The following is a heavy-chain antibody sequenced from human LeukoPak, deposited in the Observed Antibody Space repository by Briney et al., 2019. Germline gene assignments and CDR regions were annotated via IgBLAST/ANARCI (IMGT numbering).Heavy chain of an antibody. D-gene: IGHD3-3*01. J-gene: IGHJ4*02. CDR3: ARDMDPRRFLEWPSDY. CDR2: IIPIFDTP. CDR1: GGTFSSYA. V-gene: IGHV1-69*05. Sequence: SVKVSCKASGGTFSSYAISWVRQAPGQGLEWMGGIIPIFDTPNYAQRFQGRVTMTTDTSTSTAYMELRSLRSDNTAVYYCARDMDPRRFLEWPSDYWGQGTLVTVSS.